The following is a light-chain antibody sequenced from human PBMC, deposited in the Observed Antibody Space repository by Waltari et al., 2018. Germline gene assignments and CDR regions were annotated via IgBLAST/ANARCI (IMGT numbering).Light chain of an antibody. Sequence: QSALTQPRSVSGSPGQSLTLSCTGTNSYVGAYNYVSWYQQRPAKPPKLVLYDVDKRPSGVPDRFSGSKAGNTASLTISGLQADDEADYYCCSYAGRYTSVFGGGTKVTVL. CDR3: CSYAGRYTSV. CDR2: DVD. V-gene: IGLV2-11*01. J-gene: IGLJ2*01. CDR1: NSYVGAYNY.